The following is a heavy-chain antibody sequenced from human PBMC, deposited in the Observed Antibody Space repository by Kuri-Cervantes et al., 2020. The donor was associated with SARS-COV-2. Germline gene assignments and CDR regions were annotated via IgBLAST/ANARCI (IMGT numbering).Heavy chain of an antibody. CDR2: INHSGST. Sequence: SETLSLTCAVCGGSFSGYYWSWIRQPPGKGLEWIGEINHSGSTNYNPSLKSRVTISVDTSKNQFSLKLSSVTAADTAVYYCARRSYYDFFTGYYIPFYMDVWGKGTTVTVSS. J-gene: IGHJ6*03. V-gene: IGHV4-34*01. CDR1: GGSFSGYY. CDR3: ARRSYYDFFTGYYIPFYMDV. D-gene: IGHD3-9*01.